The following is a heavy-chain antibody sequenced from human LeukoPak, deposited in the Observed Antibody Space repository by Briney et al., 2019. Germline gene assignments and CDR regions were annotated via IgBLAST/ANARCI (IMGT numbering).Heavy chain of an antibody. J-gene: IGHJ4*02. CDR3: AKDRSIGTYYTFDH. Sequence: PGGSLRLSCAASGFTVSDYAMTWVRQAPGKGLEWVSSISASGGMTYYADSVKGRFTVSRDNSKNSLYLQMKSLTAADTAVYYCAKDRSIGTYYTFDHWGQGTLVSVSS. V-gene: IGHV3-23*01. CDR2: ISASGGMT. D-gene: IGHD1-26*01. CDR1: GFTVSDYA.